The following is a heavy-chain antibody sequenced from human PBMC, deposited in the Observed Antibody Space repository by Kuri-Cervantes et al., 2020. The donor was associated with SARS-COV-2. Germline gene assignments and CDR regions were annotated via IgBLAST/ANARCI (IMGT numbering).Heavy chain of an antibody. Sequence: SETLSLTCTVSGGSMSSSSYYWGWIRQPPGKGLEWIGSIYYSGSTYYNPSLKSRVTISVDTSKNQFSLKLSSVTAADTAVYYCARLSVLRFLEWLFPEDYYYGMDVWCQGTTVTVSS. CDR2: IYYSGST. CDR1: GGSMSSSSYY. D-gene: IGHD3-3*01. V-gene: IGHV4-39*07. J-gene: IGHJ6*02. CDR3: ARLSVLRFLEWLFPEDYYYGMDV.